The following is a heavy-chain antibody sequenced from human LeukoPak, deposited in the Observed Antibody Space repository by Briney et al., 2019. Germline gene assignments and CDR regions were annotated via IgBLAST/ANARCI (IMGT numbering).Heavy chain of an antibody. V-gene: IGHV4-59*01. D-gene: IGHD5-24*01. J-gene: IGHJ3*02. CDR1: GGSISSYY. Sequence: SETLSLTGSVSGGSISSYYWSWLRQPPGQGREWIGYTYYSESTDYNPSLKSRATISVDTSKNQFSLQLSSVTAADTAVYYCARDRATFSGVGRRRDGRAGAFDIWGQGTMVTVSS. CDR2: TYYSEST. CDR3: ARDRATFSGVGRRRDGRAGAFDI.